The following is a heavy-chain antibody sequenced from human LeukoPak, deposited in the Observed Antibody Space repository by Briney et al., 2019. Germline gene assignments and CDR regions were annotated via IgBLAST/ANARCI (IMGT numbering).Heavy chain of an antibody. D-gene: IGHD3-9*01. J-gene: IGHJ5*02. CDR2: IIPILGIA. V-gene: IGHV1-69*04. CDR3: ARGARYFDWLFSNWFDP. Sequence: ASVKVSCKASGGTFSSYAISWVRQAPGQGLEWMGRIIPILGIANYAQKFQGRVTITRDTSASTAYMELSSLRSEDTAVYYCARGARYFDWLFSNWFDPWGQGTLVTVSS. CDR1: GGTFSSYA.